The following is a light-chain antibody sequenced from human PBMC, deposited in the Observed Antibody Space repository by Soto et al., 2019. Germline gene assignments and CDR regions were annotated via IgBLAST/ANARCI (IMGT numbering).Light chain of an antibody. Sequence: EKVMTQSPATLSVSPGERATLSCRASQSVNSNLVWYQQKPGQAPRLLIYGASTRSTGIPARFSGSGSVTEFTLTISSLQSEDFAGYYCQQYNNWPLTFGGGTKVEIK. V-gene: IGKV3-15*01. CDR1: QSVNSN. CDR2: GAS. J-gene: IGKJ4*01. CDR3: QQYNNWPLT.